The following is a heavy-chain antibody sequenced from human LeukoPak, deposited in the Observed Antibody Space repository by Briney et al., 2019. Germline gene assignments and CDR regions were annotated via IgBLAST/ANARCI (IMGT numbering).Heavy chain of an antibody. J-gene: IGHJ4*02. CDR2: ISSSGSTI. Sequence: GGSLRLSCAASGFTFSSYEMNRVRQAPGKGLEWVSYISSSGSTIYYADSVKGRFTISRDNAKNSLYLQMNSLRAEDTAVYYCARDMGQQLFDYWGQGTLVTVSS. CDR3: ARDMGQQLFDY. CDR1: GFTFSSYE. V-gene: IGHV3-48*03. D-gene: IGHD6-13*01.